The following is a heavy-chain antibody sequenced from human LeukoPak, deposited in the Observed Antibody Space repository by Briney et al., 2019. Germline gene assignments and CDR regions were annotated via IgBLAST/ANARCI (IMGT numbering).Heavy chain of an antibody. CDR3: ARDIDDVGALLDF. Sequence: SETLSLTCTVSGDSISSGDYYWSWIRQPAGKGLEWIASINYNWRTYYNPSLKSRLTISIDTAKRQFSLKLTSVTAADTALYYCARDIDDVGALLDFWGQGTLVTVSS. D-gene: IGHD1-26*01. J-gene: IGHJ4*02. V-gene: IGHV4-39*07. CDR2: INYNWRT. CDR1: GDSISSGDYY.